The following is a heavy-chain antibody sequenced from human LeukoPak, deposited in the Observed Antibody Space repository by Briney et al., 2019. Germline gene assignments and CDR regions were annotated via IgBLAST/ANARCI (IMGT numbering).Heavy chain of an antibody. D-gene: IGHD5-18*01. CDR3: AKALGYRYGPNDAFDI. CDR1: GFTVSSNY. J-gene: IGHJ3*02. V-gene: IGHV3-53*01. Sequence: PGGSLRLSCAASGFTVSSNYMNWVRQAPGKGLEWVSVIYSGGSTYYADSVKGRFTISRDNSKNTLYLQMNSLRAEDTAVYYCAKALGYRYGPNDAFDIWGQGTMVTVSS. CDR2: IYSGGST.